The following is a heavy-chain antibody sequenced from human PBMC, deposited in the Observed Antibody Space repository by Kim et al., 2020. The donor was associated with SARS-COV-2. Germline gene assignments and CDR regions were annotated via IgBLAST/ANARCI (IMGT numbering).Heavy chain of an antibody. J-gene: IGHJ3*02. CDR1: GFTFSSYA. Sequence: GGSLRLSCAASGFTFSSYAMSWVRQAPGKGLERVSAISGSGGSTYYADLVRGRFTISRDNSKNTLHLQMNSLRAEDTAVYYCARTPKKRHYYGSGSAVAFDIWDQGTIVTVST. D-gene: IGHD3-10*01. CDR3: ARTPKKRHYYGSGSAVAFDI. CDR2: ISGSGGST. V-gene: IGHV3-23*01.